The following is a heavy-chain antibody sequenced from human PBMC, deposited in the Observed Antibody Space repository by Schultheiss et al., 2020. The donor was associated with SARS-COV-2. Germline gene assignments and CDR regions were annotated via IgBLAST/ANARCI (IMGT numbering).Heavy chain of an antibody. Sequence: SETLSLTCTVSGGSISSYYWSWIRQPPGKGLEWIGYIEYSGSTTYNPSLKSRVTISVDTSKNQFSLKLSSVTAADTAVYYCARARYYYDSRGYIYYYYYGMDVWGQGTTVTVSS. CDR1: GGSISSYY. J-gene: IGHJ6*02. CDR3: ARARYYYDSRGYIYYYYYGMDV. CDR2: IEYSGST. D-gene: IGHD3-22*01. V-gene: IGHV4-59*01.